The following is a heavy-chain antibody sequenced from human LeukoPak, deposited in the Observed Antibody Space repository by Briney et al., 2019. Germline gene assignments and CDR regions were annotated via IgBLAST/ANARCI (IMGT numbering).Heavy chain of an antibody. V-gene: IGHV3-74*01. Sequence: GGSLRLSCAASGFTVSAYAMAWVRQAPGKGLVWVSRINSDGSSTSYADSVKGRFTISRDNAKNTLYLQMNSLRAEDTAVYYCARDTDTVTTILDYWGQGTLVTVSS. CDR1: GFTVSAYA. J-gene: IGHJ4*02. D-gene: IGHD4-17*01. CDR3: ARDTDTVTTILDY. CDR2: INSDGSST.